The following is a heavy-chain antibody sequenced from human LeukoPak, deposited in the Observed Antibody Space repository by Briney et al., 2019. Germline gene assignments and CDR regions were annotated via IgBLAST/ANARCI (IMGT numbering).Heavy chain of an antibody. V-gene: IGHV4-59*11. CDR3: ARGGTTVTPGSLWFDP. D-gene: IGHD4-17*01. CDR1: GGSISSHY. CDR2: IYYSGST. J-gene: IGHJ5*02. Sequence: SETLSLTCSVSGGSISSHYWSWIRQPPGKGLEWIGYIYYSGSTKYNPSLKSRVTISVDTSKNQFSLKRSSVTAADTAVYYCARGGTTVTPGSLWFDPWGQGTLVTAST.